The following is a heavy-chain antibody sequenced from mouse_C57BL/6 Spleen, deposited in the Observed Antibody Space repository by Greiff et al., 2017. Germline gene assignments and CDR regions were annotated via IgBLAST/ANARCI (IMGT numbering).Heavy chain of an antibody. CDR1: GYTFTSYW. Sequence: VQLQQPGAELVRPGSSVKLSCKASGYTFTSYWMDWVKQRPGQGLEWIGNIYPSDSETHFNQKFKDKATLTVDKSSSTAYMQLSSLTSEDSAVYYYSCNVEGYIDVWGTGTTVTVSS. CDR3: SCNVEGYIDV. V-gene: IGHV1-61*01. CDR2: IYPSDSET. D-gene: IGHD2-1*01. J-gene: IGHJ1*03.